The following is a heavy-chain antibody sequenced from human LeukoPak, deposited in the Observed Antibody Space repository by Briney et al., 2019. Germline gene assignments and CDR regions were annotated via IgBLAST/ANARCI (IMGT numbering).Heavy chain of an antibody. CDR2: ISWNSGSI. Sequence: GGSLRLSRAASGFTFDDYAMHWVRQAPGKGLEWVSGISWNSGSIGYADSVKGRFTISRDNAKNSLYLQMNSLRAEDTALYYCAKDQWELPNYYFDYWGQGTLVTVSS. V-gene: IGHV3-9*01. CDR1: GFTFDDYA. J-gene: IGHJ4*02. CDR3: AKDQWELPNYYFDY. D-gene: IGHD1-26*01.